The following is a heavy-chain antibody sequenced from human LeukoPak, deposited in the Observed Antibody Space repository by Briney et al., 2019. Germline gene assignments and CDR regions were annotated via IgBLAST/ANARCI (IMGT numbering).Heavy chain of an antibody. V-gene: IGHV4-59*01. Sequence: SETLSLTCTVSGGSISTYYWNWIRQPPGKGLEWIGYIYYSGSTNYNPSLKSRVTISVDTSKNQFSLKLSSVTAADTAMFYCARDRGGYFDLWGRGTLVTVSS. D-gene: IGHD4-17*01. CDR2: IYYSGST. CDR3: ARDRGGYFDL. J-gene: IGHJ2*01. CDR1: GGSISTYY.